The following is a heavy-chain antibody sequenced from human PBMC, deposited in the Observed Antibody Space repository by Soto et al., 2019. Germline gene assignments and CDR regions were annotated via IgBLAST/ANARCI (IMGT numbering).Heavy chain of an antibody. CDR2: INPSGGST. Sequence: GASVKVSCKASGYTFTSYYMHWVRQAPGQGLEWMGIINPSGGSTSYAQKFQGRVTMTRDTSTSTVYMGLSSLRSEDTAVYYCARESLRGDYDSSGYPGAFDIWGQGTMVTVSS. CDR3: ARESLRGDYDSSGYPGAFDI. CDR1: GYTFTSYY. D-gene: IGHD3-22*01. V-gene: IGHV1-46*01. J-gene: IGHJ3*02.